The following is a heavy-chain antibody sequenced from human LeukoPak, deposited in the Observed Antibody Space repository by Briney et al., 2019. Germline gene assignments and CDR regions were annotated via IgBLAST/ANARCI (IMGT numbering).Heavy chain of an antibody. CDR2: IYYVGQT. D-gene: IGHD1-7*01. V-gene: IGHV4-39*01. Sequence: SETQSLTCTVSGSSIISASYYWGWIRQSPEGGLEWLGSIYYVGQTDYKSSLKSRLTMSVDTSRNQFSLKLNSVTAADTAVYYCARNWNYGSGPLDIWGPGIMVIVSP. CDR1: GSSIISASYY. CDR3: ARNWNYGSGPLDI. J-gene: IGHJ3*02.